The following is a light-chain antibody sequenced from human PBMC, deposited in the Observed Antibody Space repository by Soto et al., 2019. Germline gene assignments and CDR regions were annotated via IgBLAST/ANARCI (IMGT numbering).Light chain of an antibody. CDR3: SSYGGTNNLL. V-gene: IGLV2-8*01. CDR2: EVH. Sequence: QSALTQPPSASGSPGQSVTISCTGTSSDVGGYKYVSWYQQHPGKAPKLMIFEVHKRPSGVPDRFSGSKSGNTASLTGSGLQAEDEADYYCSSYGGTNNLLFGGGTKLTVL. CDR1: SSDVGGYKY. J-gene: IGLJ2*01.